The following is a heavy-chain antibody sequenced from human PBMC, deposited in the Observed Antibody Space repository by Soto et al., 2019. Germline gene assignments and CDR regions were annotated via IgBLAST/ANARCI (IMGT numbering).Heavy chain of an antibody. Sequence: SETLSLTCTVSGGSISSGGYYWSWIRQHPGKGLEWIGYIYYSGSTYYNPSLKSRVTISVDTSKNQFSLKLSSVTAADTAVYYCASSGDYYDSSGLFYGMDVWGQGTTVTVP. CDR1: GGSISSGGYY. V-gene: IGHV4-31*03. J-gene: IGHJ6*02. D-gene: IGHD3-22*01. CDR3: ASSGDYYDSSGLFYGMDV. CDR2: IYYSGST.